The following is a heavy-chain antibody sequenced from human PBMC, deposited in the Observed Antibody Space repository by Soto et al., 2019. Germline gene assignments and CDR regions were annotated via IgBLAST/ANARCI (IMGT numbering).Heavy chain of an antibody. V-gene: IGHV3-30*18. D-gene: IGHD3-22*01. CDR1: GFTFSSSG. CDR3: AKDRFYDSGGSLGGFDP. Sequence: QVQLVESGGGVVQPGRSLRLSCAASGFTFSSSGMHWVRQAPGKGLEWVAVISYDGNYKFDADSVKGRFTISRDNSMNTLYLQMNNLRPEDTAMYYCAKDRFYDSGGSLGGFDPWGQGTLVTVSS. CDR2: ISYDGNYK. J-gene: IGHJ5*02.